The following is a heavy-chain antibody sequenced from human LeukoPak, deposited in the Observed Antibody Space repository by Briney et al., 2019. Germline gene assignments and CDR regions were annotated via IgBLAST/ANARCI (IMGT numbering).Heavy chain of an antibody. CDR3: AREGVDYLDY. CDR1: GFTFSSYA. D-gene: IGHD2-15*01. V-gene: IGHV3-30-3*01. CDR2: ISYDGSNK. Sequence: PGGSLRLSCAAPGFTFSSYAMHWVRQAPGKGLEWVAVISYDGSNKYYADSVKGRFTISRDNSKNTLYLQMNSLRAEDTAVYYCAREGVDYLDYWGQGTLVTVSS. J-gene: IGHJ4*02.